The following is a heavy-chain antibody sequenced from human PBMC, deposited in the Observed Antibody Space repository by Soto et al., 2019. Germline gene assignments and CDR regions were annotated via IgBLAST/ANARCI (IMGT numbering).Heavy chain of an antibody. CDR2: IYSGGST. CDR1: GFTVSSNY. J-gene: IGHJ3*02. V-gene: IGHV3-53*01. Sequence: GGSLRLSCAASGFTVSSNYMSWVRQAPGKGLEWVSVIYSGGSTYYADSVKGRFTISRDNSKNTLYLQMNSLRAEDTAVYYCARGRSDSPGAFDIWGQGTMVTVSS. D-gene: IGHD3-22*01. CDR3: ARGRSDSPGAFDI.